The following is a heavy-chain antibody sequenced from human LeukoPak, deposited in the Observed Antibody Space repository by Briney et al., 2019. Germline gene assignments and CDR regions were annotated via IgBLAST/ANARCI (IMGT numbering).Heavy chain of an antibody. D-gene: IGHD4-17*01. Sequence: GAPVKVSCKASGYTFTSYAMHWVRQAPGQRLEWMGWINAGNGNTKYSQKFQGRVTITRDTSASTAYMELSSLRSEDTAVYYCARGEIPYPKYPYGDYGPFDYWGQGTLVTVSS. CDR1: GYTFTSYA. CDR3: ARGEIPYPKYPYGDYGPFDY. J-gene: IGHJ4*02. V-gene: IGHV1-3*01. CDR2: INAGNGNT.